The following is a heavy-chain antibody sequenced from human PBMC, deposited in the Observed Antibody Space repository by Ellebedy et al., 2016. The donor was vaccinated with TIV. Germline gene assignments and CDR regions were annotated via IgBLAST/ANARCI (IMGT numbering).Heavy chain of an antibody. Sequence: GESLKISCATSGFSFSSYSMIWFRQAPGQGLEWVSSISKTSSYIYYADSVKGRFTISRDNARNSLYLQMNSLRAEDTAIYYCARELLESLQFDYWGQGTLVTVSS. D-gene: IGHD3-10*01. CDR2: ISKTSSYI. V-gene: IGHV3-21*01. CDR1: GFSFSSYS. CDR3: ARELLESLQFDY. J-gene: IGHJ4*02.